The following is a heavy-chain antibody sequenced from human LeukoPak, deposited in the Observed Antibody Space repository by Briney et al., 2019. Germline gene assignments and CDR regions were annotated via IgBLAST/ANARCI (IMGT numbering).Heavy chain of an antibody. CDR1: GVSISSYS. CDR2: IYYSGST. V-gene: IGHV4-59*01. CDR3: ARRGDDCSSTSCYYYGGYNWFDP. D-gene: IGHD2-2*01. J-gene: IGHJ5*02. Sequence: SETLSLTCTVSGVSISSYSWSWIRQPPGKGLEWIGYIYYSGSTNYNPSLKSRVTISVDTSKNQFSLKLSSVTAADTAVYYCARRGDDCSSTSCYYYGGYNWFDPWGQGTLVTVSS.